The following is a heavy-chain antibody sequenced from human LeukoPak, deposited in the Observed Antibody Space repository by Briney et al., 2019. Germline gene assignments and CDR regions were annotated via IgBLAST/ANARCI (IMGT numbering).Heavy chain of an antibody. V-gene: IGHV3-23*01. Sequence: GGSLRLSCAASGFTFSSYAMSWVRRAPGKGLEWVSAISGSGGSTYHADSVKGRFTISRDNAKNSLYLQMNSLRAEDTAVYYCATTGISSSWYPAFDIWGQGTMVTVSS. J-gene: IGHJ3*02. D-gene: IGHD6-13*01. CDR3: ATTGISSSWYPAFDI. CDR2: ISGSGGST. CDR1: GFTFSSYA.